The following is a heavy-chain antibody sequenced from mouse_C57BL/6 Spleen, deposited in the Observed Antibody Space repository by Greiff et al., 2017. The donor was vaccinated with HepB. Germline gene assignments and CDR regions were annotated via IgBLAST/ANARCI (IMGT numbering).Heavy chain of an antibody. CDR2: IDPSDSET. CDR1: GYTFTSYW. J-gene: IGHJ4*01. D-gene: IGHD3-2*02. CDR3: ARGAQATPYAMDY. V-gene: IGHV1-52*01. Sequence: QVQLKQPGAELVRPGSSVKLSCKASGYTFTSYWMHWVKQRPIQGLEWIGNIDPSDSETHYNQKFKDKATLTVDKSSSTAYMQLSSLTSEDSAVYYCARGAQATPYAMDYWGQGTSVTVSS.